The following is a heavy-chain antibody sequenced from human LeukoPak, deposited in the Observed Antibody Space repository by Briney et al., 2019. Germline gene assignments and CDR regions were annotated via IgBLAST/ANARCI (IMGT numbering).Heavy chain of an antibody. CDR3: ARGLKTTVVTPFAY. J-gene: IGHJ4*02. V-gene: IGHV5-51*01. Sequence: GESLKISFKASGYTFTNYWIGWVRQMPGKGLEWMGIIQPRDSDARYSPSFRGQVTFSADKSASTADLQWSSLKASDTAIYYCARGLKTTVVTPFAYWGQGTLVTVSS. CDR2: IQPRDSDA. CDR1: GYTFTNYW. D-gene: IGHD4-23*01.